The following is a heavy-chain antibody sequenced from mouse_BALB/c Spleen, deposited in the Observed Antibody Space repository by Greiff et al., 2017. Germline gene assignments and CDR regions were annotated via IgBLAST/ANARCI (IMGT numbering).Heavy chain of an antibody. CDR2: ISSGGST. CDR3: ARDSYYYGSSYDYAMDY. Sequence: EVKLVESGGGLVKPGGSLKLSCAASGFTFSSYAMSWVRQTPEKRLEWVASISSGGSTYYPDSVKGRFTISRDNAKNNLYLQMSSLKSEDTAMYYCARDSYYYGSSYDYAMDYWGQGTSVTVSS. V-gene: IGHV5-6-5*01. D-gene: IGHD1-1*01. J-gene: IGHJ4*01. CDR1: GFTFSSYA.